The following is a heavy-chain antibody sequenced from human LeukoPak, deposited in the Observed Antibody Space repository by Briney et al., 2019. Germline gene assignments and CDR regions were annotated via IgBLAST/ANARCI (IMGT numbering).Heavy chain of an antibody. J-gene: IGHJ4*02. CDR1: GFXFTGHY. V-gene: IGHV1-2*02. D-gene: IGHD7-27*01. CDR3: ARDENWGPDY. Sequence: ASVKVSCKASGFXFTGHYIHWVRQAPGQGLEWMGWIHAGRGDTNYAQKFQGRFTMTRDTSINTLFMELSSLRSDDTAVYYCARDENWGPDYWGQGTLVTVSS. CDR2: IHAGRGDT.